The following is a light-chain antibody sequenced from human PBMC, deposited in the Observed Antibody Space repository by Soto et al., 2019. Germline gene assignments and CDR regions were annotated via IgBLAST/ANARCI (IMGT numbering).Light chain of an antibody. CDR3: QQLNSYPT. CDR2: AAS. Sequence: IQLTQSPSSLSASVGDRVTITCRASQGISSYLAWYQQKPGKAPNLLIYAASTLQSGVPSRFSGSGSGTEFTLTISSLQPEDFATYYCQQLNSYPTFGQGTRLEIK. V-gene: IGKV1-9*01. J-gene: IGKJ5*01. CDR1: QGISSY.